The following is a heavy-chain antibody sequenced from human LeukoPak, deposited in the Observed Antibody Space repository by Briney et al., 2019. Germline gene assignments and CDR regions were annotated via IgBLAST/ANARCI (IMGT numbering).Heavy chain of an antibody. V-gene: IGHV3-30*18. CDR1: GFTFSSYG. CDR2: ISYDRSNK. Sequence: TGGSLRLSCAASGFTFSSYGMHWVRQALGQGVEWVAVISYDRSNKYHADSVKCPFTISRHNSKNTLYLQMNSLRAEDTAVYYCAKDRGGGTYPIYFAYWGQGTLVTVSS. J-gene: IGHJ4*02. CDR3: AKDRGGGTYPIYFAY. D-gene: IGHD2-15*01.